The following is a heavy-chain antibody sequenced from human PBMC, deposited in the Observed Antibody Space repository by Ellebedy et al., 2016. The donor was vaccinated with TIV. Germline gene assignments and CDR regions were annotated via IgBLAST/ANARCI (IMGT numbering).Heavy chain of an antibody. Sequence: SETLSLTCTVPGGSISSYYWSWIRQPAGKGLEWIGRIYTSGSTNYNPSLKRRVTMSVDTSKNQFSLKLRSVTAADTAVYYCARGNVPTHPYGMDVWGQGTTVTVSS. CDR1: GGSISSYY. J-gene: IGHJ6*02. CDR3: ARGNVPTHPYGMDV. CDR2: IYTSGST. D-gene: IGHD1-1*01. V-gene: IGHV4-4*07.